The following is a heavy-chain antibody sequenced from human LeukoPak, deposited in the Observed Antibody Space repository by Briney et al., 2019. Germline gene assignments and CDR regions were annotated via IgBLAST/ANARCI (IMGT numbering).Heavy chain of an antibody. CDR3: ASRDYSSGWYAY. CDR1: GGSISSSKW. V-gene: IGHV4-4*02. CDR2: VYHSGST. Sequence: PSGTLSLTCAVSGGSISSSKWWSWVRQPPGKGLEWIGEVYHSGSTNYNPSLKSRVTISVDKSKNQFPLKMSSVTAADTAIYYCASRDYSSGWYAYWGQGTLVTVSS. D-gene: IGHD6-19*01. J-gene: IGHJ4*02.